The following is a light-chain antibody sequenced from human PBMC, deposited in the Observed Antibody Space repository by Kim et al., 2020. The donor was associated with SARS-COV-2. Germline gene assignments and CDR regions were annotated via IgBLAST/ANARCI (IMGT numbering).Light chain of an antibody. Sequence: VTISCTGSSSNIGAGYDVHWYQQLPGTAPKLLIYGNSNRPSGVPDRFSGSKSGTSASLAITGLQAEDEADYYCQSYDSSLSGSRVFGTGTNVTVL. CDR3: QSYDSSLSGSRV. CDR1: SSNIGAGYD. J-gene: IGLJ1*01. CDR2: GNS. V-gene: IGLV1-40*01.